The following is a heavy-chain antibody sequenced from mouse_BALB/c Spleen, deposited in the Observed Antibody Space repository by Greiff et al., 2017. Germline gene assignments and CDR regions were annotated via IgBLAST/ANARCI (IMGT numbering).Heavy chain of an antibody. CDR1: GYNFTSYW. J-gene: IGHJ2*01. V-gene: IGHV1-55*01. D-gene: IGHD1-1*01. CDR3: AREYYGEAWG. Sequence: VQLQQPGAELVKPGTSVKLSCKASGYNFTSYWINWVKLRPGQGLEWIGDIYPGSGSTNYNEKFKSKATLTVDTSSSTAYMQLSSLASEDSALYYCAREYYGEAWGWGQGTTLTVSS. CDR2: IYPGSGST.